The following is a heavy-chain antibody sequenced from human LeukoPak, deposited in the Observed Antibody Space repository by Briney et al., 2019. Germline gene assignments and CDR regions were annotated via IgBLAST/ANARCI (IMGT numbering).Heavy chain of an antibody. Sequence: ASVKVSCKASGYTFTSYGISWVRQAPGQGLEWMGWISAYNGNTNYAQKLQGRVTMTTDTSTSTAYMELSSLRSEDTAVYYCATRNLYGSGSYYNGVDYWGQGTLVTVSS. V-gene: IGHV1-18*01. CDR3: ATRNLYGSGSYYNGVDY. J-gene: IGHJ4*02. CDR2: ISAYNGNT. CDR1: GYTFTSYG. D-gene: IGHD3-10*01.